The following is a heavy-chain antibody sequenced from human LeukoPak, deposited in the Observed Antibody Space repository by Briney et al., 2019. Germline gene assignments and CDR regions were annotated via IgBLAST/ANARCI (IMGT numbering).Heavy chain of an antibody. CDR3: ARDSSEFRSLIPH. CDR2: VSYSGST. D-gene: IGHD2-21*01. V-gene: IGHV4-61*01. CDR1: GGSVSSANYY. J-gene: IGHJ1*01. Sequence: SETLSLTCTVSGGSVSSANYYWTWIRQPPGKGLEWIGYVSYSGSTYYNPSLKSRVTISVDTSKNQFSLKLSSVTAADTAVYYCARDSSEFRSLIPHWGQGTLVTVSS.